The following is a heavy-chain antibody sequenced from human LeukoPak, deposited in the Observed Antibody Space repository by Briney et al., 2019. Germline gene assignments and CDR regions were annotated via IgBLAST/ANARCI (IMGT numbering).Heavy chain of an antibody. V-gene: IGHV1-18*01. Sequence: ASVKVSCKASGYTLTNDGISWVRQAPGQGREWMGWIGTKSGNTNYAPSFQARVTLTTDTSSTTAHMELRSLTSDDTAAYYCARTPLGKMHAFDIWGQGTIVTVSS. J-gene: IGHJ3*02. CDR1: GYTLTNDG. CDR2: IGTKSGNT. CDR3: ARTPLGKMHAFDI. D-gene: IGHD7-27*01.